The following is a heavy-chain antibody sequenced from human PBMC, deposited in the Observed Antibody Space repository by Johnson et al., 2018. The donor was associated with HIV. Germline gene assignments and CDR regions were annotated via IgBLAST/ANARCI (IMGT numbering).Heavy chain of an antibody. CDR1: GFTFSSYG. J-gene: IGHJ3*02. Sequence: QVQLVESGGGVVQPGGSLRLSCAVSGFTFSSYGMHWVRQAPGKGLEWVAFIRYDGTNKHFADSVKGRFTISRDNSKNTLYLQMSSLRPDDTAVYYCARVSSSTISVAGNPFDIWGQGTVVTVSS. CDR3: ARVSSSTISVAGNPFDI. D-gene: IGHD6-19*01. V-gene: IGHV3-30*02. CDR2: IRYDGTNK.